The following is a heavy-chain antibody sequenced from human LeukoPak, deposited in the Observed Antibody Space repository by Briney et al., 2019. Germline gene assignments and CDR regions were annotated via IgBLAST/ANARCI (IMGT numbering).Heavy chain of an antibody. CDR2: IRSKTYGGTT. Sequence: PGGSLRLSCAASGFTFSSYVMNWVRQAPGKGLEWVDFIRSKTYGGTTEYAASVKGRFTISRDDSKSIAYLQMNSLKTEDTAVYYCTTLDEAAFYYWGQGTLVTVSS. V-gene: IGHV3-49*04. J-gene: IGHJ4*02. D-gene: IGHD6-13*01. CDR3: TTLDEAAFYY. CDR1: GFTFSSYV.